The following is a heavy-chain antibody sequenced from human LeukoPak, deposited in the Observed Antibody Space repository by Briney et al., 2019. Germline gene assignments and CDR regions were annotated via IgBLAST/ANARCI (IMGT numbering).Heavy chain of an antibody. J-gene: IGHJ4*02. CDR2: ISTYNGNT. Sequence: ASVKVSCKASGYTFISYGISWVRQAPGQGLEWMGWISTYNGNTNYAQNFQGRLTMTADTSTSTAYMELRGLRSDDTAVYYCARDLMYYYDSVSYHFDYWGQGTLVTVSS. CDR1: GYTFISYG. CDR3: ARDLMYYYDSVSYHFDY. V-gene: IGHV1-18*01. D-gene: IGHD3-22*01.